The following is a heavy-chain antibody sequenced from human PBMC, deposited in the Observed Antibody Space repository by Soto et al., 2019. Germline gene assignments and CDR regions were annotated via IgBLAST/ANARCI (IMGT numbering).Heavy chain of an antibody. CDR3: ARDLGYSSSWKVYYYYGMDV. CDR2: ITSISSYI. CDR1: GFTFSSYT. J-gene: IGHJ6*02. Sequence: GGSLRLSGAASGFTFSSYTINWVRQAPWKGLEWVSSITSISSYIYYADSVKGRFTISRDNTKNSLYLQMNSLRAEDTAVYYCARDLGYSSSWKVYYYYGMDVWGQRTTVTFSS. D-gene: IGHD6-13*01. V-gene: IGHV3-21*01.